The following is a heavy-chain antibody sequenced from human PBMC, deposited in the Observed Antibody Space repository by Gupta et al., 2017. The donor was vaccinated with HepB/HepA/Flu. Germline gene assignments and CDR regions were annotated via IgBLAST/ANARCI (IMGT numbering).Heavy chain of an antibody. CDR3: TRGGIVVTN. CDR1: GFSVSNKY. Sequence: EVQLVESGGGLVQPGGSLRLSCEASGFSVSNKYMSWVRQAPGKGREWVSIIYGLNTTYYADSVKGRFNISRDSSKNTVYLQINKSKVEDTAVYYCTRGGIVVTNWGQGTLVTVSS. J-gene: IGHJ4*02. V-gene: IGHV3-66*01. CDR2: IYGLNTT. D-gene: IGHD1-26*01.